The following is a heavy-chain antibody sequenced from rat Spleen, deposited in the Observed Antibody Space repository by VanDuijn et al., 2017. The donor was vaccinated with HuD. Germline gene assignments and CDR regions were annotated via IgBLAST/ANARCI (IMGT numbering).Heavy chain of an antibody. J-gene: IGHJ2*01. V-gene: IGHV5-29*01. Sequence: EVQLVESDGGLVQPGRSLKLSCAASGFTFSDYYMAWVRQAPTKGLEWVATISYDGSSTYYRDSVKGRFTISRDNAKSTLYLQMDSLRSEDTATYYCARHGDYGGYSLDYWGQGVMVTVSS. CDR3: ARHGDYGGYSLDY. CDR2: ISYDGSST. D-gene: IGHD1-11*01. CDR1: GFTFSDYY.